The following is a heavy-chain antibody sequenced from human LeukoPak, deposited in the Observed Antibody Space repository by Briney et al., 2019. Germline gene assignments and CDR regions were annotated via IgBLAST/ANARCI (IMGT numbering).Heavy chain of an antibody. D-gene: IGHD5-12*01. J-gene: IGHJ6*02. V-gene: IGHV1-69*05. Sequence: ASVKVSCKASGGTFSSYAISWVRQAPGQGLEWMGGIIPIFGTANYAQKFQGRVTITTDESTSTAYMELSSLRAEDTAVYYCARSGYGILRGMDVWGQGTTVTVSS. CDR2: IIPIFGTA. CDR3: ARSGYGILRGMDV. CDR1: GGTFSSYA.